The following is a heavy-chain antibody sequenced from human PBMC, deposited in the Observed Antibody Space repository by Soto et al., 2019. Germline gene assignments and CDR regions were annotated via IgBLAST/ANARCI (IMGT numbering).Heavy chain of an antibody. J-gene: IGHJ6*02. CDR1: GYTFTRYG. CDR3: ATNGQPPYYYYGMDV. V-gene: IGHV1-18*01. D-gene: IGHD2-8*01. Sequence: ASVKVSCKASGYTFTRYGISWVRQAPGQGLEWMGWISGYNGGTKYAQKFQGRVTMTVDTSTTTAYMELRSLTSDDRAVYYCATNGQPPYYYYGMDVWGQGTTVTVSS. CDR2: ISGYNGGT.